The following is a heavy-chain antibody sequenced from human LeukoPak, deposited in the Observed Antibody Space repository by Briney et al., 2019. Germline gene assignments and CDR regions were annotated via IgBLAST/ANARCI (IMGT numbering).Heavy chain of an antibody. Sequence: SETLSLTCTVSAGSISTFYWTWIRQPAGKGLEWIGRINYSGSTNYNPSLKSRVTISVDTSKNQFSLKLSSVTAADTAVYYCARTDLAAAGTNYYYYGMDVWGQGTTVTVSS. CDR3: ARTDLAAAGTNYYYYGMDV. J-gene: IGHJ6*02. CDR2: INYSGST. D-gene: IGHD6-13*01. CDR1: AGSISTFY. V-gene: IGHV4-4*07.